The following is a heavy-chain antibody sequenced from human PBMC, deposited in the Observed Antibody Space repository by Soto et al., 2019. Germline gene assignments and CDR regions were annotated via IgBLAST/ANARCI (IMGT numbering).Heavy chain of an antibody. CDR2: ISWNSGTI. CDR3: AKDMRGGSSSSRYYYGLDV. CDR1: GFTFDDYA. V-gene: IGHV3-9*01. Sequence: EVQLVESGGGLVQPGRSLRLSCAASGFTFDDYAMHWVRQAPGKGLEWVSGISWNSGTIVYADSVKGRFTISRDNAKNSLYLQMNSLRGEDTALYYGAKDMRGGSSSSRYYYGLDVWGQGTTVTVSS. D-gene: IGHD6-13*01. J-gene: IGHJ6*02.